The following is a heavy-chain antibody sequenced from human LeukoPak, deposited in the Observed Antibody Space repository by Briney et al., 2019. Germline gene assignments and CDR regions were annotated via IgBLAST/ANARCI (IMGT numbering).Heavy chain of an antibody. V-gene: IGHV1-69*13. Sequence: ASVKVSCKASGGTFSSYAISWVRQAPGQGLEWMGGIIPILGTANYAQKFQGRVTITADESTSTAYMELSSLRSEDTAVYYCARESSGDDYYYYYYMDVWGKGTTVTISS. CDR3: ARESSGDDYYYYYYMDV. J-gene: IGHJ6*03. CDR1: GGTFSSYA. D-gene: IGHD4-17*01. CDR2: IIPILGTA.